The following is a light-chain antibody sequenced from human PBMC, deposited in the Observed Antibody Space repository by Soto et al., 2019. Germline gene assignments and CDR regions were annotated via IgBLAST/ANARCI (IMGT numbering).Light chain of an antibody. Sequence: IVMRQSPATLSVSPGERFTLSCRAIQSVSNKLGWYQHKPGQAPRLLIYDTSTRAAGTPARFTGSGSGTDFTLTFSRREPEDFAVYYLQQYGSSPITFGQGTRLEI. V-gene: IGKV3D-15*02. CDR2: DTS. J-gene: IGKJ5*01. CDR3: QQYGSSPIT. CDR1: QSVSNK.